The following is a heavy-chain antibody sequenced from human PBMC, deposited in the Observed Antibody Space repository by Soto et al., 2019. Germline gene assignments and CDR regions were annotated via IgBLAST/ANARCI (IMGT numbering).Heavy chain of an antibody. J-gene: IGHJ6*02. CDR1: GFTVSSNY. D-gene: IGHD1-1*01. V-gene: IGHV3-53*02. Sequence: EVQLVETGGGLIQPGGSLRLSCAASGFTVSSNYMSWVRQAPGKGLEWVSVIYSGGSTYYADSVKGRFTISRDNSKNTLYIQMNSLRAEDTDVYYGARDQIWNITLRGWGGPRGYYYYGMDVWGQGTTVTVSS. CDR2: IYSGGST. CDR3: ARDQIWNITLRGWGGPRGYYYYGMDV.